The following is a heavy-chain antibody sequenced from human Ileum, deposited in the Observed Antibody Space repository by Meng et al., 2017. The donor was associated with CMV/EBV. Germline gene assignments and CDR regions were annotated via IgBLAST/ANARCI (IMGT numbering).Heavy chain of an antibody. Sequence: GESLKISCVASGFAFSSHEMSWVRQAPGRGLEWVSSITSSSSYIFYAASVKGRFTISRDNAKNSLYLQMSSLRAEDTAVYYCTKEGGDHHWGQGTLVTVSS. CDR1: GFAFSSHE. CDR2: ITSSSSYI. D-gene: IGHD2-21*02. CDR3: TKEGGDHH. V-gene: IGHV3-21*01. J-gene: IGHJ5*02.